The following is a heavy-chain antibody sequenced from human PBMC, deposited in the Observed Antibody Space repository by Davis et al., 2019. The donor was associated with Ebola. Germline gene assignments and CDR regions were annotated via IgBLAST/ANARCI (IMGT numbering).Heavy chain of an antibody. CDR2: ISGDGRST. Sequence: GESLKTPCAAPGFTFHDYAMHWVRQAPGKGLEWVSLISGDGRSTYYADSVKGRFTISRDNSKNSLYLQMNSLRAEDTALYYCAKEKGYTSRGWKYYFDYWGQGTLVTVSS. CDR3: AKEKGYTSRGWKYYFDY. D-gene: IGHD6-13*01. J-gene: IGHJ4*02. V-gene: IGHV3-43*02. CDR1: GFTFHDYA.